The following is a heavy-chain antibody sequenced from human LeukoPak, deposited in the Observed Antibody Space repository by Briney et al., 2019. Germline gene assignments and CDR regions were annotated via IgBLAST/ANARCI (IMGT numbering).Heavy chain of an antibody. Sequence: GGSLRLSCAASGFSFSRYSMNWVRQAPGKGLEWISYISSSSSAIYYADSVTGRFTISRDNAKNSLYLQMNSLRAEDTAVYYCARENWDIVAVPMDVWGKGTTVTVSS. CDR1: GFSFSRYS. J-gene: IGHJ6*04. V-gene: IGHV3-48*01. D-gene: IGHD2-2*01. CDR2: ISSSSSAI. CDR3: ARENWDIVAVPMDV.